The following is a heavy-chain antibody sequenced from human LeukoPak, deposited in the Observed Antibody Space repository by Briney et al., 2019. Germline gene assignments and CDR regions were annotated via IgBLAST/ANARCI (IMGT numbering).Heavy chain of an antibody. D-gene: IGHD3-9*01. V-gene: IGHV1-46*01. J-gene: IGHJ4*02. CDR1: GYTFTSYY. CDR2: INPSGGST. Sequence: ASVKVSCKASGYTFTSYYMHWVRQAPGQGLEWMGIINPSGGSTSYAQKFQGRVTMTRDTSTSTAYMELSSLRSEDTAVYYCARVAVYYDILTGYDYWGQGTLVTVSS. CDR3: ARVAVYYDILTGYDY.